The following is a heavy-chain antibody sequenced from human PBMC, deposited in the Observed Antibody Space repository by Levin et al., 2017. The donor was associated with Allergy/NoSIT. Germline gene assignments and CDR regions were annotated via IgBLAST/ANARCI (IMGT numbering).Heavy chain of an antibody. CDR2: IKSKTDGGTT. CDR3: TTYSSGSTSPNDY. D-gene: IGHD6-19*01. J-gene: IGHJ4*02. Sequence: GGSLRLSCAASGFTFSNAWMSWVRQAPGKGLEWVGRIKSKTDGGTTDYAAPVKGRFTISRDDSKNTLYLQMNSLKTEDTAVYYCTTYSSGSTSPNDYWGQGTLVTVSS. CDR1: GFTFSNAW. V-gene: IGHV3-15*01.